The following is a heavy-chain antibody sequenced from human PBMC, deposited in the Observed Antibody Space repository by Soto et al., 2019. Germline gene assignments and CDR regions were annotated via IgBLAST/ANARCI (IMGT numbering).Heavy chain of an antibody. Sequence: GGSLRLSCAASGFTFSSYAMSWVRQAPGKGLEWVSAISGSGGSTYYADSVKGRFTISRDNSKNTLYLQMNSLRAEDTAVYYCAKGVGLGYGSGNYPPLRYYYYGMDVWGQGTTVTVSS. CDR3: AKGVGLGYGSGNYPPLRYYYYGMDV. D-gene: IGHD3-10*01. CDR1: GFTFSSYA. V-gene: IGHV3-23*01. J-gene: IGHJ6*02. CDR2: ISGSGGST.